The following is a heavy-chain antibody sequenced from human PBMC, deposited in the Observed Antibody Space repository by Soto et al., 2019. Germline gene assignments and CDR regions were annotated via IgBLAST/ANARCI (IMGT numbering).Heavy chain of an antibody. D-gene: IGHD5-12*01. Sequence: ASVKVSCKASGYTFTSYGISWVRQAPGQGLEWVGWISAYNGNTNYAQKLQGRVTMTTDTSTSTAYMELRSLRSDDTAVYYCAIGMATITVGGTYFDYWGQGTLVTVSS. J-gene: IGHJ4*02. CDR2: ISAYNGNT. CDR1: GYTFTSYG. CDR3: AIGMATITVGGTYFDY. V-gene: IGHV1-18*01.